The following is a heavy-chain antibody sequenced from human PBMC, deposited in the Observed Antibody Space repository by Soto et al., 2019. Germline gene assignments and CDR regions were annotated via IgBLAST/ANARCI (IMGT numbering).Heavy chain of an antibody. J-gene: IGHJ3*02. CDR3: VRGMGSIAAAGLDAFDI. CDR2: IYSGGST. V-gene: IGHV3-53*04. CDR1: GFTVSSNY. Sequence: EVQLVESGGGLVQPGGSLRLSCAASGFTVSSNYMSWVRQAPGKGLEWVSVIYSGGSTYYADSVKGRFTISRHNSKNTLYLQMNSLGAEDTAVYYCVRGMGSIAAAGLDAFDIWGQGTMVTVSS. D-gene: IGHD6-13*01.